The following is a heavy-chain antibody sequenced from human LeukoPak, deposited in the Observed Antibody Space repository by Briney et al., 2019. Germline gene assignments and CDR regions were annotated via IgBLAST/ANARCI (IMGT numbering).Heavy chain of an antibody. CDR2: ISSSSSTI. CDR3: AREYPLLHIAHFDY. D-gene: IGHD5-12*01. V-gene: IGHV3-48*02. Sequence: GGSLRLSCAASGFTFSSYSMNWVRQAPGKGLEWVSYISSSSSTIYYADSVKGRFTISRDNAKNSLYLQMNSLRDEDTAVYYCAREYPLLHIAHFDYWGQGTLVTVSS. CDR1: GFTFSSYS. J-gene: IGHJ4*02.